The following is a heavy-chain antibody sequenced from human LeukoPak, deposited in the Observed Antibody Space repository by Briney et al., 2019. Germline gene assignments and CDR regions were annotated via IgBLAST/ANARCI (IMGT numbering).Heavy chain of an antibody. Sequence: ASVKVSCKASGYRFTGYYMHWVRQAPGQGLEWMGWISPESGGTNYPQKFQGRITMTSDTSISTAYMELSSLTSDDTAAYYCARSRSGYNYFPSAYWGQGTLVTVSS. D-gene: IGHD5-24*01. V-gene: IGHV1-2*02. J-gene: IGHJ4*02. CDR2: ISPESGGT. CDR3: ARSRSGYNYFPSAY. CDR1: GYRFTGYY.